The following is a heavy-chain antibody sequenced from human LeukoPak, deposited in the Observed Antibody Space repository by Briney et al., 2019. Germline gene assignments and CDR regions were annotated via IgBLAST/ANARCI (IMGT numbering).Heavy chain of an antibody. Sequence: SVKVSCKASGYTFTDYPMHWVRQARGQRLEWIGWIVVGSGNTNYAQKFQERVTITRDMSTSTAYMELSSLRSEDTAVYYCAAIWFGELSNRWYFDYWGQGTLVTVSS. CDR1: GYTFTDYP. V-gene: IGHV1-58*02. CDR2: IVVGSGNT. J-gene: IGHJ4*02. CDR3: AAIWFGELSNRWYFDY. D-gene: IGHD3-10*01.